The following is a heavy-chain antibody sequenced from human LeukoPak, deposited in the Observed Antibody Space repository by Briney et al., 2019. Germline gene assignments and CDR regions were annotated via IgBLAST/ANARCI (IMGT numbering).Heavy chain of an antibody. D-gene: IGHD3-22*01. CDR1: GFTFNNAW. CDR2: TGSNGVT. CDR3: GIRDTSDYYVF. Sequence: PGGSLRLSCAASGFTFNNAWMNWVRQAPGKGLEWVSATGSNGVTYYADSVKGRFTISRDNSKNALYLQMNGLRADDTAVYYCGIRDTSDYYVFWGQGTLVTASS. J-gene: IGHJ4*02. V-gene: IGHV3-23*01.